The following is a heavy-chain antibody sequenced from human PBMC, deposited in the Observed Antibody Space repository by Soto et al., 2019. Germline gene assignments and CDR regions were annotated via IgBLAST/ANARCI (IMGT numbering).Heavy chain of an antibody. CDR3: VLCRGSGFNWFDP. CDR2: IYYSGST. J-gene: IGHJ5*02. Sequence: LTCTVSGGSISSGGYYWSWIRQHPGKGLEWIGYIYYSGSTYYNPSLKSRVTISVDTSKNQFSLKLSSVTAADTAVYYCVLCRGSGFNWFDPWGQGTLVTVSS. D-gene: IGHD3-10*01. CDR1: GGSISSGGYY. V-gene: IGHV4-31*03.